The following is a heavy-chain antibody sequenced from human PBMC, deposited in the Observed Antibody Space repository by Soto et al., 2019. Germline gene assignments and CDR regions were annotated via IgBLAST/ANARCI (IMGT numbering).Heavy chain of an antibody. Sequence: SDALSLTCAVYGGSFSGFCWGAFRQPPGKGLEWIGEINHSGSTNYNPSLKSRVIISVETSKNQFSLKLRSVTAADTAVYSCERGPAYIVPFDYWGQGTLVTVS. CDR3: ERGPAYIVPFDY. J-gene: IGHJ4*02. CDR2: INHSGST. CDR1: GGSFSGFC. V-gene: IGHV4-34*01. D-gene: IGHD3-16*01.